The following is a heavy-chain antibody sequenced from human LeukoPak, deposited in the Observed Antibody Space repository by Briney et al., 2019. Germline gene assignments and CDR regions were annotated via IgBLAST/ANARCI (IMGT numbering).Heavy chain of an antibody. CDR2: ISGSGGST. D-gene: IGHD1-26*01. Sequence: GGSLRLSCAASGFTFNNYAMSWVRQAPGKGLEWVSAISGSGGSTYYADSVKGRFTISRDNSKNTLYLQMNSLRAEDTGVYYCAKAAPAIVGATRGYFQHWGQGTLVTVSS. V-gene: IGHV3-23*01. CDR1: GFTFNNYA. J-gene: IGHJ1*01. CDR3: AKAAPAIVGATRGYFQH.